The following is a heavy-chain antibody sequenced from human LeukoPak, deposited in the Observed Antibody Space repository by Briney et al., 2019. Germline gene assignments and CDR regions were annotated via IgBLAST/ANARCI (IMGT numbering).Heavy chain of an antibody. V-gene: IGHV3-30*02. CDR1: GFTFSSYG. CDR2: IRYDGSNK. Sequence: PGGSLRLSCAASGFTFSSYGMHWVRQAPGKGLEWVAFIRYDGSNKYYADSVKGRFTISRDNSKNTLSLQMNSLRADDTAIYYCTRSGYRHPYHFESWGQGTLVIVPS. J-gene: IGHJ4*02. CDR3: TRSGYRHPYHFES. D-gene: IGHD6-19*01.